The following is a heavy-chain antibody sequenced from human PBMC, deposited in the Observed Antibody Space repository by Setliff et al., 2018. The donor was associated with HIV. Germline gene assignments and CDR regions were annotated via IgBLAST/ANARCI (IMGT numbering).Heavy chain of an antibody. CDR1: GGSISSSSYY. CDR2: GFHSGTT. D-gene: IGHD6-19*01. J-gene: IGHJ4*02. V-gene: IGHV4-39*07. CDR3: ARGGGWYDY. Sequence: SETLSLTCTVSGGSISSSSYYWGWIRQSPGKGLEWIGSGFHSGTTYYNPSLKSRVTISVDTSKNQLSLKVNSVTAADTAVYYCARGGGWYDYWGQGTLVTVSS.